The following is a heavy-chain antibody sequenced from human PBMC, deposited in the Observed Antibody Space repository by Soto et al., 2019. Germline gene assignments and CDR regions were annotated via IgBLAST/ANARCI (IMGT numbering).Heavy chain of an antibody. CDR3: ARDSIAVARLGAFDI. V-gene: IGHV4-31*03. CDR1: GGSISSGGYY. D-gene: IGHD6-19*01. Sequence: QGQLQESGPGLVKPSQTLSLTCTVSGGSISSGGYYWSWIRQHPGKGLEWIGYIYYSGSTYYNPSLKSRVTISVDTSKNQFSLKLSSVTAADTAVYYCARDSIAVARLGAFDIWGQGTMVTVSS. CDR2: IYYSGST. J-gene: IGHJ3*02.